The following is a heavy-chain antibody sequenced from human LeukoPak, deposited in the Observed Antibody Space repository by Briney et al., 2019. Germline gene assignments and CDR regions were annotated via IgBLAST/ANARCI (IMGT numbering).Heavy chain of an antibody. V-gene: IGHV4-31*03. J-gene: IGHJ4*02. CDR2: IYYSGST. D-gene: IGHD3-10*01. CDR1: GGSISGGDYY. CDR3: ARDSGTYYDY. Sequence: PSETLSLTCIVSGGSISGGDYYWSWIRQHPGKGLEWIGYIYYSGSTYYNPSLKSRVTISIDTSEMLFSLRLSSVTAADTAVYYCARDSGTYYDYWGQGTLVTVSS.